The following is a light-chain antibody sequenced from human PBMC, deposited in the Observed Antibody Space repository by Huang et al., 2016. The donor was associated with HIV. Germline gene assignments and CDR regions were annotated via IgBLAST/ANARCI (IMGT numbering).Light chain of an antibody. Sequence: DIQMTQSPSSLSASVGDRVTITCRASQSISSDLNWYQQKPGKAPKLLIYAASSLQSGVPSRFSGSGSGTDFTLTISSLQPEDVATYYCQQSYSTPSFGGGTKVEIK. J-gene: IGKJ4*01. V-gene: IGKV1-39*01. CDR3: QQSYSTPS. CDR1: QSISSD. CDR2: AAS.